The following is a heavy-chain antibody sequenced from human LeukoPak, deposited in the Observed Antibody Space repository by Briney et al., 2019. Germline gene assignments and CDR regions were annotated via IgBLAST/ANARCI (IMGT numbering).Heavy chain of an antibody. CDR1: GFTFRNYG. CDR3: ATVRSCSGGDCYYLDY. J-gene: IGHJ4*02. V-gene: IGHV3-33*01. D-gene: IGHD2-21*02. Sequence: GRSLRLSCAASGFTFRNYGMYWVRQAPGKGLEWVAVIWYDGSNKYYADSVKGRFTISRDNSKNTLYLQMNSLRAEDTAVYYCATVRSCSGGDCYYLDYWGQGTLVTVSS. CDR2: IWYDGSNK.